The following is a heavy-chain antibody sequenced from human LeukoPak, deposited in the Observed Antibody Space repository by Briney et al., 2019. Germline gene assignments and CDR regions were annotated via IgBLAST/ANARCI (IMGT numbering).Heavy chain of an antibody. CDR1: GGSISSNNYY. D-gene: IGHD5-18*01. CDR2: IYFSGNT. CDR3: AREDTAMAYFDY. J-gene: IGHJ4*02. Sequence: PSETLSLTCTVSGGSISSNNYYWGWIRQPPGRGLEWIGNIYFSGNTYYNPSLKSRVTISVDTSKHQLSLKLISVTAADTAVYYCAREDTAMAYFDYWGQGTLVTVSS. V-gene: IGHV4-39*02.